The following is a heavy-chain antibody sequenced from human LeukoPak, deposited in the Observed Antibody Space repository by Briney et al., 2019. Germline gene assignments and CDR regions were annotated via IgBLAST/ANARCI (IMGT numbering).Heavy chain of an antibody. CDR2: IRYDGSNK. V-gene: IGHV3-30*02. D-gene: IGHD2-2*01. CDR3: ANPKPLPAASEIDDY. Sequence: GGSLRLSCAASGFTFSSYGMHWVRQAPGKGLEWVAFIRYDGSNKYYADSVKGRFTISRDNSKNTLYLQMNSLRAEDTAVYYCANPKPLPAASEIDDYWGQGTLVTVSS. J-gene: IGHJ4*02. CDR1: GFTFSSYG.